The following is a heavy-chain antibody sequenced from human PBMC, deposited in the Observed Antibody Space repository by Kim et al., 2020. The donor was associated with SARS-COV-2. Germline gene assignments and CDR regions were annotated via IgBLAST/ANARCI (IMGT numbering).Heavy chain of an antibody. J-gene: IGHJ6*01. CDR3: AKDLRRFLEGLSVHYGM. V-gene: IGHV3-30*18. CDR1: GFTFSSYG. D-gene: IGHD3-3*01. CDR2: ISYDGSNK. Sequence: GGSLRLSCAASGFTFSSYGMHWVRQAPGKGLEWVAVISYDGSNKYYADSVKGRFTISRDNSKNTLYLQMNSLRDEDTAVYYWAKDLRRFLEGLSVHYGM.